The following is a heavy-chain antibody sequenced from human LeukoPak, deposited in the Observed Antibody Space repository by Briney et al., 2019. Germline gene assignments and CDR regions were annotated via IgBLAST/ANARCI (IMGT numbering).Heavy chain of an antibody. Sequence: SETLSLTCTVSGYFIGSGYYWGWIRQSPGKGLEWIGSIYHGGSTYYNPSLRSQVIVSVDTSKNHFSLKMSSVTAADTAVYYCARDLASCAGDCYSDGFDYWGQGALVTVSS. V-gene: IGHV4-38-2*02. J-gene: IGHJ4*02. CDR3: ARDLASCAGDCYSDGFDY. D-gene: IGHD2-21*02. CDR2: IYHGGST. CDR1: GYFIGSGYY.